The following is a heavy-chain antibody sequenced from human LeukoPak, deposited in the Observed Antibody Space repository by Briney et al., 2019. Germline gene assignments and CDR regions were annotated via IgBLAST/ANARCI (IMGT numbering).Heavy chain of an antibody. D-gene: IGHD2-15*01. CDR2: TRVDGSKN. CDR1: GFNFRNYG. V-gene: IGHV3-30*02. CDR3: ANGDCRGGRCSSGAY. J-gene: IGHJ4*02. Sequence: GGSLRLSCAASGFNFRNYGMHWVRQAPGKGLEWVAYTRVDGSKNWYGDSVKGRFTISRDNSKSTLYLQMNSLRGEDTAVYYCANGDCRGGRCSSGAYWGQGTLVPVSS.